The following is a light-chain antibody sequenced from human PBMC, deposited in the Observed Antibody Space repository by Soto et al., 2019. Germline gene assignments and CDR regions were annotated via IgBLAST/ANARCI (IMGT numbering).Light chain of an antibody. CDR3: SSYTTSSTLGV. J-gene: IGLJ1*01. V-gene: IGLV2-14*01. CDR1: SSDVGGYNY. Sequence: QSALTQPASVSGSPGQSITISCTGTSSDVGGYNYVSWYQQHPGKAPKLMISEVSNRPSGVSNRFSGSKSGNTASLTISGLQAEDDADYYCSSYTTSSTLGVFGTGTKLTVL. CDR2: EVS.